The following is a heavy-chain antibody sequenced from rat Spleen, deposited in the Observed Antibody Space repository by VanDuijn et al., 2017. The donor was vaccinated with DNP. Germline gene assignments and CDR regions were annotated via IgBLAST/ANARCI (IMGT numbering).Heavy chain of an antibody. J-gene: IGHJ2*01. Sequence: EVQLVESGGGLVQPGRSLKLSCAASGFTFSNYDMAWVRQAPTKGLEWVASISPSGGSPYYRDSVKGRFTVSRDNAKSSLYLQMDSLRSEDTATYYCTTDRVYRDGDTHLFEYWGQGVMVTVSS. D-gene: IGHD1-12*02. CDR2: ISPSGGSP. CDR1: GFTFSNYD. V-gene: IGHV5-27*01. CDR3: TTDRVYRDGDTHLFEY.